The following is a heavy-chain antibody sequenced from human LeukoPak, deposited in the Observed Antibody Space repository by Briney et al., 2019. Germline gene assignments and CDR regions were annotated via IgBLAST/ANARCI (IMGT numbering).Heavy chain of an antibody. CDR3: ARGGRPFEAFDI. D-gene: IGHD3-16*01. Sequence: SQTLSLTCTVSGGSISSGNYYWRWIRQPPGKGLEWIGYIHYNGNTYYNPSLKNRVFISLDTSKDQFSLKLSSVTAADTAVYYCARGGRPFEAFDIWGQGTMVTVSS. CDR2: IHYNGNT. CDR1: GGSISSGNYY. V-gene: IGHV4-30-4*01. J-gene: IGHJ3*02.